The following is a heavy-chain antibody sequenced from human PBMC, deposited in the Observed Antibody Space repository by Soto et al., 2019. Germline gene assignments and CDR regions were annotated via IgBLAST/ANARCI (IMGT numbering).Heavy chain of an antibody. CDR2: IYHSGST. V-gene: IGHV4-4*02. Sequence: SEILSLTCAVSGDSISSSNWWSWVRQPPGKGLEWIGEIYHSGSTNYNPSLKSRVTISVDKSKNQFSLKLSSVTAADTAVYYCARISGSYYYGMDVWGQGTTVTVS. CDR3: ARISGSYYYGMDV. CDR1: GDSISSSNW. D-gene: IGHD1-26*01. J-gene: IGHJ6*02.